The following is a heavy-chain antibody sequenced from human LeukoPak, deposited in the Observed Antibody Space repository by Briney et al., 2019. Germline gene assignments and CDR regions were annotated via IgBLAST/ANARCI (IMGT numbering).Heavy chain of an antibody. CDR2: ISGSGGST. CDR3: AKSVVAAMNFDY. Sequence: PGGTLRLSCAAPGFTFSRYGMSWVRQAPGKVLEWVSAISGSGGSTYYADSVKGRFTISRDNSKNTLHLQMNSLRAEDTAVYYCAKSVVAAMNFDYWGQGTLVTVSS. J-gene: IGHJ4*02. CDR1: GFTFSRYG. D-gene: IGHD2-15*01. V-gene: IGHV3-23*01.